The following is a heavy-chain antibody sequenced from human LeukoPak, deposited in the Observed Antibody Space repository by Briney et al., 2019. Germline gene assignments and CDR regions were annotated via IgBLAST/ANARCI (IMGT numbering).Heavy chain of an antibody. D-gene: IGHD3-10*01. J-gene: IGHJ4*02. CDR3: AKARYGSGSSFDY. V-gene: IGHV3-23*01. Sequence: PGGSLRLSCAASGFTFSSYAMSWVRQAPGKGLEWVSVISGSGGSTYYADSVKGRFTISRDNSKNTLFLQMNSLRADDTAMYYCAKARYGSGSSFDYWGQGTLVTVSS. CDR2: ISGSGGST. CDR1: GFTFSSYA.